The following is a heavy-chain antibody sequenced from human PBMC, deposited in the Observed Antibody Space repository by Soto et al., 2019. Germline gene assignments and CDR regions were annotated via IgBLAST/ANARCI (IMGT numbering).Heavy chain of an antibody. CDR3: AKVSSDRGYYFYGMDV. V-gene: IGHV3-30*18. D-gene: IGHD3-10*01. Sequence: QVQLVESGGGVVQPGRSLRLSCAASGFTFRSYGMRWVRQAPGKGLEWVAVISYDGSDRYYADSVKGRFTISRDNSKNTLYLQMNSLRAEDTAVYYCAKVSSDRGYYFYGMDVWGQGTTVTVSS. CDR1: GFTFRSYG. CDR2: ISYDGSDR. J-gene: IGHJ6*02.